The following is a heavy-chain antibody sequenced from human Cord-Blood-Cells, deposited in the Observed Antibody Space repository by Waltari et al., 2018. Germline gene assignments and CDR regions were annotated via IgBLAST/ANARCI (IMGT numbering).Heavy chain of an antibody. D-gene: IGHD1-26*01. CDR3: ASESSMQWELLHYFDY. Sequence: QVQLVQSGAEVKKPGSSVKVSCKASGGTFSSYAISWVRKAPGQGLEWMGRIIPILGIANYAQKFQGRVTITADKSTSTAYMELSSLRSEDTAVYYCASESSMQWELLHYFDYWGQGTLVTVSS. CDR2: IIPILGIA. J-gene: IGHJ4*02. V-gene: IGHV1-69*09. CDR1: GGTFSSYA.